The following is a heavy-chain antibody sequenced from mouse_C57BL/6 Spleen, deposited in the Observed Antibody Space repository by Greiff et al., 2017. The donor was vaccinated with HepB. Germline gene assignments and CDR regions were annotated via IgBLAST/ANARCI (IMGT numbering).Heavy chain of an antibody. CDR2: IRLKSDNYAT. Sequence: EVQGVESGGGLVQPGGSMKLSCVASGFTFSNYWMNWVRQSPEKGLEWVAQIRLKSDNYATHYAESVKGRFTISRDDSKSSVYLQMNNLRAEDTGIYYCTAELGPFADWGQGTLVTVSA. CDR1: GFTFSNYW. CDR3: TAELGPFAD. D-gene: IGHD4-1*01. V-gene: IGHV6-3*01. J-gene: IGHJ3*01.